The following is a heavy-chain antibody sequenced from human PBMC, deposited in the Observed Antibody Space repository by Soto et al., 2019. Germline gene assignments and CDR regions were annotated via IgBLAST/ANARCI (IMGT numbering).Heavy chain of an antibody. CDR1: GYTFTSYD. CDR3: ARGTTTRRGRMGFFYYYYMDV. J-gene: IGHJ6*03. CDR2: MNPNSGNT. V-gene: IGHV1-8*01. D-gene: IGHD4-17*01. Sequence: ASVKVSCKASGYTFTSYDINWVRQATGQGLEWMGWMNPNSGNTGYAQKFQGRVTMTRNTSISTAYMELSSLRSEDTAVYYCARGTTTRRGRMGFFYYYYMDVWGKGTTVTVSS.